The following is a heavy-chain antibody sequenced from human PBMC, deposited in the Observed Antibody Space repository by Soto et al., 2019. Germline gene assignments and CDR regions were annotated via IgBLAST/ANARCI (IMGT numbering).Heavy chain of an antibody. CDR3: ARALGAADY. J-gene: IGHJ4*02. CDR2: INAGNGNT. CDR1: GYTFTSYA. V-gene: IGHV1-3*01. Sequence: QVQLVQSGAEVKKPGASVKVSCKASGYTFTSYAMHWVRQAPGQRLEWMGWINAGNGNTKYSQKFQGRVTITRDTAASRADMEVSSRRCEDTAVYYWARALGAADYWGQGTLVTVSS. D-gene: IGHD1-26*01.